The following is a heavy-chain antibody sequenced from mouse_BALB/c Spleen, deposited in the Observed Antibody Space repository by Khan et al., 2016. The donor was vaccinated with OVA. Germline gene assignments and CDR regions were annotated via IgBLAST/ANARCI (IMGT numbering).Heavy chain of an antibody. D-gene: IGHD3-3*01. Sequence: VQLQESGPGLVAPSQSLSITCTVYGYSLTRYGVHWVRQPPGKGLEWLGLIWAGGSTNYNWALMSRLSICIDNSKSLVFIIMNSQQTDDTALYYCARYKYLARYWGQGTTLTVSS. J-gene: IGHJ2*01. CDR1: GYSLTRYG. V-gene: IGHV2-9*02. CDR2: IWAGGST. CDR3: ARYKYLARY.